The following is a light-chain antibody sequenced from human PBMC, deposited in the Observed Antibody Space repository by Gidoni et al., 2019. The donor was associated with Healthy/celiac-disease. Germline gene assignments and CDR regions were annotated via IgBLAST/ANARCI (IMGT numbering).Light chain of an antibody. CDR1: QSVLYSSNNKNY. J-gene: IGKJ1*01. V-gene: IGKV4-1*01. CDR3: QQYYSTPWT. CDR2: WAS. Sequence: DIVMTQSPASLAVSLGERATINCKSSQSVLYSSNNKNYVAWYQQKPGQPPKLLIYWASTRASGVPDRFSGSGAGTDFTLTISRLQAEDVAVYYCQQYYSTPWTFGQGTKVEIK.